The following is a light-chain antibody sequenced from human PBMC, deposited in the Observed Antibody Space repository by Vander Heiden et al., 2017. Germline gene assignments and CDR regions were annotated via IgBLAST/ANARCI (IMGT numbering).Light chain of an antibody. Sequence: EVILTQSPVTLPLSPGETVTLSCRASQTVGSFLAWYQQKPGQAPRLLIYGASNRATGIPARFSGSGAGTDFTLTISRLEPEDFAVYYCQQRSNWPPGLTFGGGTKVEIK. J-gene: IGKJ4*01. V-gene: IGKV3-11*01. CDR1: QTVGSF. CDR2: GAS. CDR3: QQRSNWPPGLT.